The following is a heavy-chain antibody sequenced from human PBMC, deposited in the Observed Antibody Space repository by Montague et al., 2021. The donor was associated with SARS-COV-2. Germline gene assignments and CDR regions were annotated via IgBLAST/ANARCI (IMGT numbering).Heavy chain of an antibody. Sequence: SETLSLTCTVSGGSISSYYWSWIRQPPGKRLECIGYIYYTGSTNYNPSLRSRVTISVDTSKKQFSLKLNSVTAADTAVYYCASRYDSSGCYDFWGQGTLVTVSS. J-gene: IGHJ4*02. V-gene: IGHV4-59*12. D-gene: IGHD3-22*01. CDR1: GGSISSYY. CDR3: ASRYDSSGCYDF. CDR2: IYYTGST.